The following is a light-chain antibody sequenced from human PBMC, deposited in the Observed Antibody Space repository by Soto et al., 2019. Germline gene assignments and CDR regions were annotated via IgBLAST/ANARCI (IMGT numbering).Light chain of an antibody. V-gene: IGLV2-14*01. CDR1: SSDVGSHNY. CDR3: SSYTSRFTLI. CDR2: EVS. Sequence: QSALTQPASVSGSPGQSITITCTGTSSDVGSHNYVSWYQQEPGKAPKVMIYEVSNRPSGVSNRFSGSKSGNTASLTISGLQAADEAHYYCSSYTSRFTLIFGGGTKVTVL. J-gene: IGLJ2*01.